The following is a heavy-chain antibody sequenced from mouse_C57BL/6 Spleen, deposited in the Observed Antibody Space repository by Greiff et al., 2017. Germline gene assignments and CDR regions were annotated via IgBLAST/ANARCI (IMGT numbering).Heavy chain of an antibody. Sequence: QVHVKQSGAELVRPGASVTLSCKASGYTFTDYEMHWVKQTPVHGLEWIGAIDPETGGTAYNQKFKGKAILTADKSSSTAYMGLRSLTSEDSAVYYCTTRYSNYWYFDVWGTGTTVTVSS. CDR3: TTRYSNYWYFDV. CDR2: IDPETGGT. J-gene: IGHJ1*03. D-gene: IGHD2-5*01. V-gene: IGHV1-15*01. CDR1: GYTFTDYE.